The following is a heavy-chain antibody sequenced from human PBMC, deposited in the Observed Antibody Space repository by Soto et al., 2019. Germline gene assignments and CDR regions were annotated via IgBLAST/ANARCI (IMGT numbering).Heavy chain of an antibody. CDR3: ASDCSSTSCYWFDP. D-gene: IGHD2-2*01. CDR2: IIPILGIA. CDR1: GGTFSSYT. V-gene: IGHV1-69*02. Sequence: SVKVSCKASGGTFSSYTISWVRQAPGQGLEWMGRIIPILGIANYAQKFQGRVTITADKSTSTAYMELSSLRSEDTAVYYCASDCSSTSCYWFDPWGQGTLVTVSS. J-gene: IGHJ5*02.